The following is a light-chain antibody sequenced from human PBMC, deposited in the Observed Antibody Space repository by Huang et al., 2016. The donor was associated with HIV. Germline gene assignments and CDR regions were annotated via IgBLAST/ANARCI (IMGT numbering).Light chain of an antibody. CDR2: AAS. CDR3: QQSYSTPPWT. J-gene: IGKJ1*01. V-gene: IGKV1-39*01. Sequence: DIQMTQSPSSLSASVGDRVTITCRASQSISSYLNWYQQKPGKAPQLLIYAASSLQSGVPSRFSGSGSGTDFTHTISSLQPEDFATYYCQQSYSTPPWTFGQGTKVEIK. CDR1: QSISSY.